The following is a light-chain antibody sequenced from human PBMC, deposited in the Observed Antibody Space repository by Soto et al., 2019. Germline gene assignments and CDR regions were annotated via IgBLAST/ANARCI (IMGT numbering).Light chain of an antibody. CDR3: QQYNDWPRT. Sequence: EVVMTQSPAILSVSPWERATLSCRASQSVGINVAWYQQKPGQAPRLLIYGASTRATGSPDRFSASGSATEFTLTISSLLSEDFAVYYCQQYNDWPRTFGQGTKVDIK. CDR1: QSVGIN. V-gene: IGKV3-15*01. J-gene: IGKJ1*01. CDR2: GAS.